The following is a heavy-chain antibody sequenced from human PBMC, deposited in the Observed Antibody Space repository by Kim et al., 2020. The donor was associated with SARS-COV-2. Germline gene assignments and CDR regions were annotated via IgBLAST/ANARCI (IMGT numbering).Heavy chain of an antibody. V-gene: IGHV3-33*06. D-gene: IGHD3-22*01. CDR3: AKDPTYYYDSTKTTQPDY. J-gene: IGHJ4*02. CDR1: GFTFSSYG. CDR2: IWYDGSNK. Sequence: GGSLRLSCAASGFTFSSYGMHWVRQAPGKGLEWVAVIWYDGSNKYYADSVKGRFTISRDNSKNTLFLQMNSLRAEDTAVYYCAKDPTYYYDSTKTTQPDYWGQGTLVTVSS.